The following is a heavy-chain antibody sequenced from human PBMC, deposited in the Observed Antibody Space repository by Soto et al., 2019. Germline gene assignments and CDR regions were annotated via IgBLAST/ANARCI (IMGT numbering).Heavy chain of an antibody. Sequence: GGSLRLSCAASGFTFSSYWMHWVRQAPGKGLVWVSRINSDGSSTSYADSVKGRFTISRDNAKNTLYLQMNSLRAEDTAVYYCASISYCSGTSCYDAFDIWGQGTMVTVSS. J-gene: IGHJ3*02. CDR3: ASISYCSGTSCYDAFDI. V-gene: IGHV3-74*01. CDR1: GFTFSSYW. D-gene: IGHD2-2*01. CDR2: INSDGSST.